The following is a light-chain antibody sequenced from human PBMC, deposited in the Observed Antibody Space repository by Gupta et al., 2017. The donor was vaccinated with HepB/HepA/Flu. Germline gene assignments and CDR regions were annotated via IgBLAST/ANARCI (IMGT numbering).Light chain of an antibody. J-gene: IGKJ3*01. CDR1: QSVSSSY. Sequence: EIVLTQSPGTLSLSPGERATLSCRASQSVSSSYLAWYQQKPGQAPRLLIYGASSRATGITDRFSGSGSGTDFTLTISRLEPEDFAVYYCQQYGSSPFTSGPGTKVDIK. CDR3: QQYGSSPFT. CDR2: GAS. V-gene: IGKV3-20*01.